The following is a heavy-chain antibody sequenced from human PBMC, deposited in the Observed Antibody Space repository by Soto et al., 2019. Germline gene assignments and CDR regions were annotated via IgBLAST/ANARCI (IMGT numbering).Heavy chain of an antibody. Sequence: QVQLQESGPGLVKPSETLSLTCTVSGGSITSTDYYWSWIRQPPGKGLEWIGYIYYSGSTYYNPSLKSRVTISVDTSKNQFSLKLSSVTAADTAVYSSASERSFGDRFFDYWGQGTLVTVSS. CDR1: GGSITSTDYY. J-gene: IGHJ4*02. V-gene: IGHV4-30-4*01. D-gene: IGHD4-17*01. CDR3: ASERSFGDRFFDY. CDR2: IYYSGST.